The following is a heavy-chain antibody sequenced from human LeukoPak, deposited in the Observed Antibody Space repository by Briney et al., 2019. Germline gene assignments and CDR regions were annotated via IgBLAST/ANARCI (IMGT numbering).Heavy chain of an antibody. V-gene: IGHV3-23*01. J-gene: IGHJ6*02. D-gene: IGHD1-14*01. CDR1: GFTFSRYA. CDR3: AKSLTSEPFGMDV. Sequence: GGSLRLSCAASGFTFSRYAMSWVRQAPGKGLEWGSPISGSGGSTYYADSVKGRFTISRDNSKNTLYLQMNSLRAEDTAVYYCAKSLTSEPFGMDVWGQGTTVTVSS. CDR2: ISGSGGST.